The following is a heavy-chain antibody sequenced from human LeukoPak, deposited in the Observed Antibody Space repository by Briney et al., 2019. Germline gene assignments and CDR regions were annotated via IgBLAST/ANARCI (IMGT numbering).Heavy chain of an antibody. CDR2: IGSGSSCI. V-gene: IGHV3-21*01. D-gene: IGHD2-8*02. CDR1: GFTFSSYT. CDR3: ARARGSCAGGRCYSEY. Sequence: GGSLRLSCAASGFTFSSYTMNWVRQAPGKGLEWVSSIGSGSSCIYYADSVKGRFSISRDNAKNSLYLQLSSLRVEDTAVYYCARARGSCAGGRCYSEYWGQGTLVTVSS. J-gene: IGHJ4*02.